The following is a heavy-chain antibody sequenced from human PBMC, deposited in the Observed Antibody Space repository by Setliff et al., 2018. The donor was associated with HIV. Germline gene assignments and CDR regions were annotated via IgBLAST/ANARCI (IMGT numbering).Heavy chain of an antibody. V-gene: IGHV1-2*06. CDR2: INPNTGGT. Sequence: WASVKVSCKASGYGFTGYFIHWVRQAPGQGLEWMGRINPNTGGTDYAQKFQGRVTMTGDTSISTAYMELSSLRSEDTAVYYCATRVGSRSHVIDRGRFAVDYWGQGTLVTVSS. CDR1: GYGFTGYF. CDR3: ATRVGSRSHVIDRGRFAVDY. J-gene: IGHJ4*02. D-gene: IGHD3-10*01.